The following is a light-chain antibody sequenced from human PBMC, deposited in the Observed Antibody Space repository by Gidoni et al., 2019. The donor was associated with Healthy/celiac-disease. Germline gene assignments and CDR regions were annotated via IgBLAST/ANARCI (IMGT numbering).Light chain of an antibody. Sequence: DIQMTQSPSSLSASVGDRVTITCRASQSISSYLNWYQQKPGNAPKLLIYAASSLQSGVPSRFSGSGSGTDFPLTISSLQPEDFATYYCQQSYSTPPLPFGGGTKVEIK. J-gene: IGKJ4*01. CDR1: QSISSY. CDR2: AAS. CDR3: QQSYSTPPLP. V-gene: IGKV1-39*01.